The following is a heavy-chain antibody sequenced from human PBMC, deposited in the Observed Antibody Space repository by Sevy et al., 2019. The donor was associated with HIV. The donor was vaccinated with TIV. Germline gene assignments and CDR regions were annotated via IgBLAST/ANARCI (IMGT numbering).Heavy chain of an antibody. CDR3: ARAGENLYYSYYDY. J-gene: IGHJ4*02. CDR2: IIPTFDTA. D-gene: IGHD3-10*01. CDR1: GDTLRKHA. Sequence: ASVKVSCKASGDTLRKHAISWVRQAPGKGLEWMGGIIPTFDTANFPRKFQDRVTITADESTSTVYMELSSLRSEDTAVYYCARAGENLYYSYYDYWGQGTLVTVSS. V-gene: IGHV1-69*13.